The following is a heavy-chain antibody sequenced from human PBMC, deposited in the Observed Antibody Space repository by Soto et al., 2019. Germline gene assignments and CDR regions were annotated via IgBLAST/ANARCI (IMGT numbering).Heavy chain of an antibody. CDR1: GFTFSSYA. CDR2: ISYDGSNK. D-gene: IGHD5-12*01. Sequence: ESGGGVVQPGRSLRLSCAASGFTFSSYAMHWVRQAPGKGLEWVAVISYDGSNKYYADSVKGRFTISRDNSKNTLYLQMNSLRAEDTAVYYCAKAMDIVAPLPYYYYGMDVWGQGTTVTVSS. CDR3: AKAMDIVAPLPYYYYGMDV. V-gene: IGHV3-30-3*01. J-gene: IGHJ6*02.